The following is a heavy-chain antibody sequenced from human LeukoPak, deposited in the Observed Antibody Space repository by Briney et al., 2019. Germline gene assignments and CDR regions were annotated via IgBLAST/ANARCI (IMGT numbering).Heavy chain of an antibody. D-gene: IGHD6-13*01. CDR1: GFSFDDYA. Sequence: PGGSLRLSCAAYGFSFDDYAMHWVRRAPGKGLEWVSGISWNSGSIGYADSVKGRFTISRDNAKGSLYLQMNSLRAEDTALYYCAKGAAAAPLKRYFDLWGRGTLVTVSS. J-gene: IGHJ2*01. CDR3: AKGAAAAPLKRYFDL. CDR2: ISWNSGSI. V-gene: IGHV3-9*01.